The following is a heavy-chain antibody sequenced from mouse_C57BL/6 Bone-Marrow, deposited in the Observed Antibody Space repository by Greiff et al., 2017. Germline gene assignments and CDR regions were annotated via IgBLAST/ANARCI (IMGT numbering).Heavy chain of an antibody. V-gene: IGHV1-63*01. CDR1: GYTFTNYW. Sequence: QVQLKESGAELVRPGTSVKMSCKASGYTFTNYWIGWAKQRPGHGLEWIGDIYPGGGYTNYNEKFKGQVTLTADKSSSTAYMQFSSLTSEDSAIYYCERLRRRYYYAMDYWGQGTSGTVSS. J-gene: IGHJ4*01. CDR3: ERLRRRYYYAMDY. D-gene: IGHD2-12*01. CDR2: IYPGGGYT.